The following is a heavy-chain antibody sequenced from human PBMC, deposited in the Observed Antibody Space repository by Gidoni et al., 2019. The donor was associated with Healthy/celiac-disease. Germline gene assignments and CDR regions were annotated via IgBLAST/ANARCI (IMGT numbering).Heavy chain of an antibody. V-gene: IGHV4-39*01. CDR3: ARYRGSYSFDY. Sequence: QLQLQESGPGLVKPSETLSLTCTVSGGSISSSSYYWGWIRQPPGKGLEWIGSIYYSGSTYYNPSLKSRVTISVDTSKNQFSLKLSSVTAADTAVYYCARYRGSYSFDYWGQGTLVTVSS. CDR1: GGSISSSSYY. CDR2: IYYSGST. J-gene: IGHJ4*02. D-gene: IGHD1-26*01.